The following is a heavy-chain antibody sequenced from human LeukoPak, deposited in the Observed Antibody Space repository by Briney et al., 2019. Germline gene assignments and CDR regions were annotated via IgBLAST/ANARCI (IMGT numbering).Heavy chain of an antibody. V-gene: IGHV3-33*01. J-gene: IGHJ4*02. CDR1: GFTFRSYG. D-gene: IGHD6-13*01. CDR3: ASEGIAVDRGIGYFDY. CDR2: IWYDGSNK. Sequence: PGKSLRLSCAASGFTFRSYGMHWVRQAPGKGLEWVAVIWYDGSNKYYADSVKGRFTISRDNSENTLYLQMNSLRAEDTALYYCASEGIAVDRGIGYFDYWGQGTLVTVSS.